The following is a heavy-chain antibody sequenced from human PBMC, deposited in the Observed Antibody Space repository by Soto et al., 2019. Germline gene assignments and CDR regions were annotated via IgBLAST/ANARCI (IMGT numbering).Heavy chain of an antibody. CDR2: IYWNDEA. CDR1: GFSLSTDAVG. CDR3: AHRIAAPGRNLDY. V-gene: IGHV2-5*01. Sequence: QITLEESGPTLVRPTQTLTLTCTVSGFSLSTDAVGVAWIRQPPGKALEGLALIYWNDEARYKSSLNNRLTITKVTSKNQVVLTMTDMAPLDTATYFCAHRIAAPGRNLDYWGQGILVTVSS. J-gene: IGHJ4*02. D-gene: IGHD6-13*01.